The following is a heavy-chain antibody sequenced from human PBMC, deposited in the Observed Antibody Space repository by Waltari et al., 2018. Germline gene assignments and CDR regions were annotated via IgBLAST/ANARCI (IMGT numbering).Heavy chain of an antibody. V-gene: IGHV1-69*05. Sequence: QVQLVQSETEVKTPGSSVKVSCQASGGNFSSYAISWVRQAPGQGLEWMGGIIPIFGTANYAQKFQGRVTITTDESTSTAYMELSSLRSEDTAVYYCAETGTTGDWGQGTLVTVSS. CDR2: IIPIFGTA. CDR1: GGNFSSYA. J-gene: IGHJ4*02. CDR3: AETGTTGD. D-gene: IGHD1-7*01.